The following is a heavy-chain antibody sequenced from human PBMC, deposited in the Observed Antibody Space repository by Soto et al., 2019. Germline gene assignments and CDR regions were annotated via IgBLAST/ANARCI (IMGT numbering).Heavy chain of an antibody. V-gene: IGHV4-31*03. Sequence: SETLSLTCTVSGGSISSGGYYWSWIRQHPGKGLEWIGYIYYSGSTYYNPSLKSRVTISVDTSKNQFSLKLSSVTAADTAVYYCARGERYSYAYNWCDPWGQGTLVTVAS. CDR3: ARGERYSYAYNWCDP. D-gene: IGHD5-18*01. CDR1: GGSISSGGYY. J-gene: IGHJ5*02. CDR2: IYYSGST.